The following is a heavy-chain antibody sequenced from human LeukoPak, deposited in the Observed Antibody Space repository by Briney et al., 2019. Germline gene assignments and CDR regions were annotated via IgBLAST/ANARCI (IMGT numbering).Heavy chain of an antibody. CDR2: IFYSGST. J-gene: IGHJ3*02. Sequence: SETLSLTCTVSGGSIISYHWSWIRQPPGKGLEWIGHIFYSGSTNYNPSLQSRVTISVDTSNNQFSLKLSSVTAADTAVYYCARDTPWGGPSLPDAFDIWGLGTMVTVSS. V-gene: IGHV4-59*01. D-gene: IGHD2-15*01. CDR1: GGSIISYH. CDR3: ARDTPWGGPSLPDAFDI.